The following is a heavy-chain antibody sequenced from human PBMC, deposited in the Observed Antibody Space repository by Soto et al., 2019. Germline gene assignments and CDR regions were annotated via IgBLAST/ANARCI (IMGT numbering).Heavy chain of an antibody. V-gene: IGHV4-59*01. D-gene: IGHD3-10*01. CDR3: ARTYGSGSYDFDY. J-gene: IGHJ4*02. CDR1: GGSISSYY. CDR2: IYYSGST. Sequence: TSETLSLTCTVSGGSISSYYWSWIRQPPGKGLEWIGYIYYSGSTNYNPSLKSRVTISVDTSKNQFSLKLSSVTAADTAVYYCARTYGSGSYDFDYWGQGTLVTVSS.